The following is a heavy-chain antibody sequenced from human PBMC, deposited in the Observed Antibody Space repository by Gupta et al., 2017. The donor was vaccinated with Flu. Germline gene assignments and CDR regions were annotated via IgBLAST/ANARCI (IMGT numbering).Heavy chain of an antibody. V-gene: IGHV4-61*02. CDR1: GDSITSGDYY. Sequence: QVRLQESGPGLVKPLQNLSLTCPVSGDSITSGDYYWNWVRQPAGKGLEWIGRIYASGATYYNAALDGRVTMSLEVSNNQLSLKLISVTAADTAVYYCARVRSGGNWFDSWGQGTLVTVSS. CDR3: ARVRSGGNWFDS. J-gene: IGHJ5*01. D-gene: IGHD2-15*01. CDR2: IYASGAT.